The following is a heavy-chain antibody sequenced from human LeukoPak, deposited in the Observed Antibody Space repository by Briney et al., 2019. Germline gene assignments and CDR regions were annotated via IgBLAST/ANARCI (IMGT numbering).Heavy chain of an antibody. CDR2: IGTAGDT. CDR1: GFTFSRYD. J-gene: IGHJ4*02. D-gene: IGHD6-19*01. V-gene: IGHV3-13*01. Sequence: GGSLRLSCAASGFTFSRYDMHWIRQATGKGLEWVSGIGTAGDTYYAGSVKGRFTISRENAKNSLYLQMNSLTAGDTAVYYCAGAGSETQWRAFDFWGQGALVTVFS. CDR3: AGAGSETQWRAFDF.